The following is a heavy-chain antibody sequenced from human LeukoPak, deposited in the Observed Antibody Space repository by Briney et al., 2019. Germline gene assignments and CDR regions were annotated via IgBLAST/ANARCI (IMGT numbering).Heavy chain of an antibody. D-gene: IGHD5-18*01. V-gene: IGHV4-39*01. J-gene: IGHJ4*02. CDR2: VNYSGYT. Sequence: SETLSLTCTVSTASLNNIGYYWGWIRQPPGEGLEWLGIVNYSGYTYYNPSLRSRVSINVDTAKNQFSLKLSSVTAADTAVYYCVRQKGHSSSRWYFDYWAQGTLVTVSS. CDR1: TASLNNIGYY. CDR3: VRQKGHSSSRWYFDY.